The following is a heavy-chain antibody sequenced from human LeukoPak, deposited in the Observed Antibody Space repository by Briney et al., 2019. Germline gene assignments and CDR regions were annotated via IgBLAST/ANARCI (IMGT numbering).Heavy chain of an antibody. CDR3: AKSDQWELRVSQEFDY. V-gene: IGHV3-23*01. D-gene: IGHD1-26*01. CDR2: ISGSGGST. CDR1: GFTFSSYA. J-gene: IGHJ4*02. Sequence: PGGSLRLSCAASGFTFSSYAMSWVRQAPGKGLEWVSAISGSGGSTYYADSVKGRFTISRDNSKNTLYLQMNSLRAEDTAVYYCAKSDQWELRVSQEFDYWGQGTLVTVSS.